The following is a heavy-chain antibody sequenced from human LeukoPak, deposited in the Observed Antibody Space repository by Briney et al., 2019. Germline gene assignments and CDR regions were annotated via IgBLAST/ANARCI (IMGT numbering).Heavy chain of an antibody. CDR1: GFSLSTSGMC. Sequence: SGPTLVNPTQTLTLTCTFSGFSLSTSGMCVSWIRQPPGKALEWLARIDWDDDKYYGTSLKTRLTISKDTSKNQVVLTMTNMDPVDTATYYCARTNTGIFSTVGDTASYFDYWGQGTLVTVSS. J-gene: IGHJ4*02. CDR2: IDWDDDK. D-gene: IGHD5-18*01. V-gene: IGHV2-70*11. CDR3: ARTNTGIFSTVGDTASYFDY.